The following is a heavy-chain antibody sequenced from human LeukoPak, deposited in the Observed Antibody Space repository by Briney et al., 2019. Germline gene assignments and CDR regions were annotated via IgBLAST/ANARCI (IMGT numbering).Heavy chain of an antibody. CDR2: VTSSGSTI. D-gene: IGHD3-16*01. Sequence: GGSLRLSCAASGFTFSSYEMNWVRQAPGKGLEWVSYVTSSGSTIYYADSVKGRFTISRDNAKNSLYLQMNSLRAEDTAVYYCARDFGGALDYWGQATLVTVSS. CDR3: ARDFGGALDY. CDR1: GFTFSSYE. J-gene: IGHJ4*02. V-gene: IGHV3-48*03.